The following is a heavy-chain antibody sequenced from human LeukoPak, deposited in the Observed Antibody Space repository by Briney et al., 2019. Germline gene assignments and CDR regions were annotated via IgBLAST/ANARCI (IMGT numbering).Heavy chain of an antibody. CDR1: GGSFSGYY. D-gene: IGHD5-24*01. V-gene: IGHV4-34*01. Sequence: SETLSLTCAVYGGSFSGYYWSWIRQPPGKGLEWIGEINHSGSTNYNPSLKSRVTISVDTSKNQFSLKLSSVTAADTAVYYCARSQFGFDPWGQGTLVTVSS. CDR2: INHSGST. J-gene: IGHJ5*02. CDR3: ARSQFGFDP.